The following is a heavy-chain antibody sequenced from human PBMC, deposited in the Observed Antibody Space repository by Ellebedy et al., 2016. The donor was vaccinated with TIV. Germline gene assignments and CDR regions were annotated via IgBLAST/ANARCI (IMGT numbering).Heavy chain of an antibody. CDR2: INHSGST. J-gene: IGHJ2*01. D-gene: IGHD1-26*01. CDR1: GGSISSYY. V-gene: IGHV4-34*01. Sequence: SETLSLXXTVSGGSISSYYWSWIRQPPGKGLEWIGEINHSGSTNYNPSLKSRVTISVDTSKNQFSLKLSSVTAADTAVYYCARAREPLQARYFDLWGRGTLVTVSS. CDR3: ARAREPLQARYFDL.